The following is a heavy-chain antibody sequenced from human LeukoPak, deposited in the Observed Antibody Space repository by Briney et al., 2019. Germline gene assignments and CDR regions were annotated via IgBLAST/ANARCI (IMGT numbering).Heavy chain of an antibody. J-gene: IGHJ4*02. CDR1: GFTFSTYS. Sequence: TGGSLRLSCAASGFTFSTYSMDWVRQAPGKGLEWVSSISTSGSDIYYADSVKGRFTISGDNAKNSLYLQMNSLRAEDTAVYYCAREIDYYDSSGYYLNYFDYWGQGTLVTVSS. V-gene: IGHV3-21*01. D-gene: IGHD3-22*01. CDR2: ISTSGSDI. CDR3: AREIDYYDSSGYYLNYFDY.